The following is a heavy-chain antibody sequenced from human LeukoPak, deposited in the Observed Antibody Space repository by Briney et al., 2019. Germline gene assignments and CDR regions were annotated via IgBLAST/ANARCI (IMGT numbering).Heavy chain of an antibody. D-gene: IGHD6-13*01. V-gene: IGHV6-1*01. J-gene: IGHJ4*02. CDR2: TYYRSKWFN. CDR1: GDTVSSNSAA. CDR3: ARAAAAKGAFDY. Sequence: SQTLSLTCAISGDTVSSNSAAWNWIRQSPSSGLEWLGRTYYRSKWFNHYAGSVKSRITINPDTSKNQFSLQLNSVTPEDTAVYYCARAAAAKGAFDYWGQGTLVTVSS.